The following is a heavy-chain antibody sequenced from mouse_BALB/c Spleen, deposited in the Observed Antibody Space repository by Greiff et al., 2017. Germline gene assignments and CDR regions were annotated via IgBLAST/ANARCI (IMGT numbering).Heavy chain of an antibody. D-gene: IGHD2-4*01. Sequence: VQLQQSGAELVKPGASVKLSCTASGFNIKDTYMHWVKQRPEQGLEWIGRIDPANGNTKYDPKFQGKATITADTSSNTAYLQLSSLTSEDTAVYYCASLTMSWCFDVWGAGTTVTVSS. J-gene: IGHJ1*01. CDR1: GFNIKDTY. CDR2: IDPANGNT. V-gene: IGHV14-3*02. CDR3: ASLTMSWCFDV.